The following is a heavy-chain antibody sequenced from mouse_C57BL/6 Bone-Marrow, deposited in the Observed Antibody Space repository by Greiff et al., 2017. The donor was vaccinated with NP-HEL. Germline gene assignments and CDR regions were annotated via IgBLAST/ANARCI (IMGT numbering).Heavy chain of an antibody. CDR3: ARWGLYYYGSRYYAMDY. J-gene: IGHJ4*01. Sequence: QVQLQQPGAELVKPGASVKLSCKASGYTFTSYWMHWVKQRPGQGLEWIGMIHPNSGSTNYNEKFKSKATLTVDKSSSTAYMQLSSLTSEDSAVYYCARWGLYYYGSRYYAMDYWGQGTSVTISS. CDR2: IHPNSGST. D-gene: IGHD1-1*01. V-gene: IGHV1-64*01. CDR1: GYTFTSYW.